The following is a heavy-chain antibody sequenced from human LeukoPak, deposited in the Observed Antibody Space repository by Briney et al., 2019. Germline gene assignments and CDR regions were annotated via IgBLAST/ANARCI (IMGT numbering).Heavy chain of an antibody. J-gene: IGHJ4*02. D-gene: IGHD6-19*01. CDR2: IYHTGAT. CDR3: AKYGKSGWSIDN. Sequence: SETLSLTCTVSGGSIGGDYWTWLRQPPGKGLQYIGYIYHTGATNYNPSLKSRVTMSVDTSKNQFSLKLNSVTAADTAVYFCAKYGKSGWSIDNWGQGTLVTVSS. V-gene: IGHV4-59*08. CDR1: GGSIGGDY.